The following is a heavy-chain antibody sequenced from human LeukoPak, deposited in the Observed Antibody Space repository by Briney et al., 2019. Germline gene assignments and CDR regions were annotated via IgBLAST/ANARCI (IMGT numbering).Heavy chain of an antibody. V-gene: IGHV4-34*01. Sequence: SETLSLTCAVYGGSFSGYYWSWIRQPPGKGLEWIGEINHSGSTNYNPSLKSRVTISVDTSKNQISLKLTSVTAADTAVYYCATLGEYYDSSGYYYNWGQGTLVTVSS. CDR2: INHSGST. CDR1: GGSFSGYY. CDR3: ATLGEYYDSSGYYYN. D-gene: IGHD3-22*01. J-gene: IGHJ4*02.